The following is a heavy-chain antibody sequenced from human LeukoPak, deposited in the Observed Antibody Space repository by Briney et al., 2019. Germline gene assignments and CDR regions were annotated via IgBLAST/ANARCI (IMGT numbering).Heavy chain of an antibody. D-gene: IGHD1-1*01. CDR3: AKGTTNRDY. CDR2: ISNSGGNT. Sequence: GGSLRLSCAASGFTFSGYAMTWVRQAPGKGLEWLSSISNSGGNTYYADSVKGRFTISRDNSENTLYLQMNSLRAEDTAVYYCAKGTTNRDYWGQGTLVTVSS. J-gene: IGHJ4*02. CDR1: GFTFSGYA. V-gene: IGHV3-23*01.